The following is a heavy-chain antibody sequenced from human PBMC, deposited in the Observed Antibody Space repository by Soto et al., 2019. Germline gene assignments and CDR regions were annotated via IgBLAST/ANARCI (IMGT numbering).Heavy chain of an antibody. J-gene: IGHJ4*02. CDR2: IIPMLGTA. CDR1: GGTFSSDG. V-gene: IGHV1-69*12. CDR3: ARNPGRAQQWLVFDF. D-gene: IGHD6-19*01. Sequence: QVHLVQSGAEVKKPGSSVKVSCKASGGTFSSDGISWVRQAPGQGLEWMGGIIPMLGTANYGQKFQGRVTITADESTSTAYMELSSLRSEDTAVFYCARNPGRAQQWLVFDFWGQGTLVTVSS.